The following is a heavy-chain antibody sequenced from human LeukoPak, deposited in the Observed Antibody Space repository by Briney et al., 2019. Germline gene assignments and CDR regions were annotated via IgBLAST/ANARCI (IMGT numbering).Heavy chain of an antibody. V-gene: IGHV1-69*04. Sequence: SVKVSCKASGGTFSGYAISWERQAPGQGLEWMGRIIPIFGIANYAQKFQGRVTITADKSTSTAYMELSSLRSEDTAVYYCARDLSGGSGSYNWFDPWGQGTLATVSS. D-gene: IGHD3-10*01. J-gene: IGHJ5*02. CDR3: ARDLSGGSGSYNWFDP. CDR2: IIPIFGIA. CDR1: GGTFSGYA.